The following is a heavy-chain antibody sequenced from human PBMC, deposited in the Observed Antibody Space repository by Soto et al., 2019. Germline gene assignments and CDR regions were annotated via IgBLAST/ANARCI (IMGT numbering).Heavy chain of an antibody. CDR3: ARLKGPDHYGLDV. J-gene: IGHJ6*02. CDR2: IYHSGTT. CDR1: GDSITSTNW. V-gene: IGHV4-4*02. Sequence: QVQLQESGPGLVKPSGTLSLTCGVSGDSITSTNWWSWVRQPPGRGLEWIGEIYHSGTTHYNPSLKSRITILLDESKNQFSLNLSSVTAADTAVYYSARLKGPDHYGLDVWGQGTTVSVFS.